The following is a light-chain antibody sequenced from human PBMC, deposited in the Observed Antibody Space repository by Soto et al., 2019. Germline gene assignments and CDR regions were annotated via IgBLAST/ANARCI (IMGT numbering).Light chain of an antibody. CDR1: SSDVGGYNY. J-gene: IGLJ1*01. Sequence: QSALTQPASVSGSPGQSITISCTGTSSDVGGYNYVSWYQQHPGKAPKLMIYEVTERPSGVSNRFSGSKFGNTASLTISGLLPEDEADYYCCSYGGSSALPYVFGTGTQLTVL. V-gene: IGLV2-23*02. CDR2: EVT. CDR3: CSYGGSSALPYV.